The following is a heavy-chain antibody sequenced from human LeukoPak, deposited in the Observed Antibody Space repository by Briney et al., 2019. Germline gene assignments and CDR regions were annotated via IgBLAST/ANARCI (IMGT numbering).Heavy chain of an antibody. Sequence: ASVKVSCKASGYTFTSYDINWVRQATGQGLEWMGWMNPNSGNTGYAQKFQGRVTMTRNTSISTAYMELSSLRSEDTAVYYCATWGIVVVPAAIYYYYNMDVWGKGTTVTVSS. CDR1: GYTFTSYD. CDR2: MNPNSGNT. D-gene: IGHD2-2*01. J-gene: IGHJ6*03. V-gene: IGHV1-8*01. CDR3: ATWGIVVVPAAIYYYYNMDV.